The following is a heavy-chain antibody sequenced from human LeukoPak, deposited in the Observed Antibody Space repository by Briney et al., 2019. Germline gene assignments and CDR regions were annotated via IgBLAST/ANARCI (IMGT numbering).Heavy chain of an antibody. CDR1: GYTFTSYY. Sequence: GASVKVSCKASGYTFTSYYMHWVRQAHGQGLEWMGIISPSGGSTSYAQKFQGRVTMTRDMSTSTVYMELSSLRSEDTAVYYCARDPVRGNNWFDPWGQGTLVTVSS. D-gene: IGHD1-14*01. V-gene: IGHV1-46*01. CDR3: ARDPVRGNNWFDP. CDR2: ISPSGGST. J-gene: IGHJ5*02.